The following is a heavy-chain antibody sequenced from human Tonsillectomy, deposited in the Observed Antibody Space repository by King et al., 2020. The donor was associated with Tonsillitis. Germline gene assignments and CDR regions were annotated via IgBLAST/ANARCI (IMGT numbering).Heavy chain of an antibody. CDR2: IYTSGST. Sequence: QLQESGPGLVKPSQTLSLTCTVSGGSISSGSYYWSWIRQPAGKGLEWIGRIYTSGSTNYNPSLKSRVNISLDTSKNQFSLKLSSVTAADTAVYYCARGSSSWYSGAFDIWGQGTMVTVSS. D-gene: IGHD6-13*01. J-gene: IGHJ3*02. V-gene: IGHV4-61*02. CDR3: ARGSSSWYSGAFDI. CDR1: GGSISSGSYY.